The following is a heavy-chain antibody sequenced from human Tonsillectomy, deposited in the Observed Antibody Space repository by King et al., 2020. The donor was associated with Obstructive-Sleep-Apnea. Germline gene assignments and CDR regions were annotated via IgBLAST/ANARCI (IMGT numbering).Heavy chain of an antibody. J-gene: IGHJ6*02. Sequence: QLVQSGGGLVQPGRSLRLSCTASGFTFGDYAMSWFRQAPGKGLGWVGFIRSKAYGGTTEYAVCVKGRFTIPRDDSKSIAYLQMNSLKTEDTAVYYCTRELAAAGSRDYGMDVWGQGTTVTVSS. D-gene: IGHD6-13*01. CDR3: TRELAAAGSRDYGMDV. CDR1: GFTFGDYA. CDR2: IRSKAYGGTT. V-gene: IGHV3-49*03.